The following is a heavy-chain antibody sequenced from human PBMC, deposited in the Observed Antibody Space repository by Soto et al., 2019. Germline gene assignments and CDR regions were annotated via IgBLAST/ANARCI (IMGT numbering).Heavy chain of an antibody. V-gene: IGHV4-30-2*01. J-gene: IGHJ6*02. CDR2: IYHSGST. CDR3: ASDNYYYGMDV. Sequence: SETLSLTCAVSGGSISRGGYSWSWIRRPPGKGLEWIGYIYHSGSTYYNPSLKSRVTTSVDRSKNQFSLKLSSVTAADTAVYYCASDNYYYGMDVWGQGTTVTVSS. CDR1: GGSISRGGYS.